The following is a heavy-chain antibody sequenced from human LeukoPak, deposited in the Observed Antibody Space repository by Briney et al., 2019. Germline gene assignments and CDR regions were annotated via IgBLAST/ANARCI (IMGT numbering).Heavy chain of an antibody. CDR2: ISYDGSNK. V-gene: IGHV3-30*18. CDR3: AKDLLNYYDGSGPPDY. CDR1: GFTFSSYG. J-gene: IGHJ4*02. Sequence: PGGSLRLSCAASGFTFSSYGMQWVRQAPGKGLEWVALISYDGSNKYYADSVKGRFTISRDNSKNTVYLQMNSLRAEDTAVYYCAKDLLNYYDGSGPPDYWGQGTMVTVSS. D-gene: IGHD3-22*01.